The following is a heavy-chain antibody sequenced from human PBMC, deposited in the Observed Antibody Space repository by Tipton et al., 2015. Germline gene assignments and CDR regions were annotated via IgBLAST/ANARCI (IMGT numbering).Heavy chain of an antibody. CDR1: GGSISNYY. J-gene: IGHJ4*02. CDR2: IFYSGSA. CDR3: ASQDIVLMVYGFDY. Sequence: TLSLTCTVSGGSISNYYWSWIRQPPGKGLEWIGYIFYSGSATYNPSLKSRVTISVDTSKNQFSLRLSSVTAADTAVYYCASQDIVLMVYGFDYWGQGTLVTVSS. V-gene: IGHV4-59*08. D-gene: IGHD2-8*01.